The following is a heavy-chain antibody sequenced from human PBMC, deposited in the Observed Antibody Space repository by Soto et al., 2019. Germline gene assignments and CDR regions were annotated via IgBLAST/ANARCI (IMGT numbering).Heavy chain of an antibody. V-gene: IGHV1-69*13. CDR3: AREALVPAATDYYYGMDV. CDR1: GGTFSSYT. CDR2: IIPIFGTA. Sequence: ASVKVSCKASGGTFSSYTISWVRQAPGQGLEWMGGIIPIFGTANYAQKFQGRVTITADESTSTAYMELSSLRSEDTAVYYCAREALVPAATDYYYGMDVWGQGTTVTVSS. J-gene: IGHJ6*02. D-gene: IGHD2-2*01.